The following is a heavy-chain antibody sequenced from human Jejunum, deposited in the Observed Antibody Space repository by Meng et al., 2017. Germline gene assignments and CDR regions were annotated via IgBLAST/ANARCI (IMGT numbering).Heavy chain of an antibody. D-gene: IGHD3-16*01. CDR1: GFTFSNAW. Sequence: EVALVGLGGGLVKPGGSLSLAWAAFGFTFSNAWMNWVRQAPGKGLEWVGHIQSKADGGTTDYAAPVKGRFTISRDDSKSTLYLQMNSLKTEDTAVYYCTTFYAGYWGQGTLVTVSS. V-gene: IGHV3-15*01. CDR2: IQSKADGGTT. J-gene: IGHJ4*02. CDR3: TTFYAGY.